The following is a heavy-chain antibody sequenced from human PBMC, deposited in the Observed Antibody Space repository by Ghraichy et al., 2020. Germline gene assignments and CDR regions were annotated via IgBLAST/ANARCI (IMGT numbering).Heavy chain of an antibody. V-gene: IGHV3-21*01. Sequence: GGSLRLSCAASRFTFSSYSMNWVRQAPGKGLEWVSSISSSSSYIYYADSVKGRFTISRDNAKNSLYLQMNSLRAEDTAVYYCARPSKYELGYCSSSSCPSYHYAMAVWGQGTTVTVSS. CDR2: ISSSSSYI. D-gene: IGHD2-2*01. CDR3: ARPSKYELGYCSSSSCPSYHYAMAV. J-gene: IGHJ6*02. CDR1: RFTFSSYS.